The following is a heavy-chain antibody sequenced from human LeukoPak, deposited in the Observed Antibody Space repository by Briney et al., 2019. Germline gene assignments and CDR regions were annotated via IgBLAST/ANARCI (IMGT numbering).Heavy chain of an antibody. CDR1: GFAFNNYS. D-gene: IGHD3-22*01. Sequence: PGGSLRLSCAASGFAFNNYSMNWVRQAPGKGLEWVSYISSSSTTIYYADSVKGRFSIFIDNAKNSLYLQMNSLRAEDTAVYYCARNSRYFDSSLFTHDDNWGQGTLVTVSS. J-gene: IGHJ4*02. CDR2: ISSSSTTI. CDR3: ARNSRYFDSSLFTHDDN. V-gene: IGHV3-48*01.